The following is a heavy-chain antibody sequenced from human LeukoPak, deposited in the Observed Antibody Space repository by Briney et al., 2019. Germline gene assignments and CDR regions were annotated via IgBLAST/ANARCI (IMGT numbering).Heavy chain of an antibody. Sequence: PAETLSLTCTVSGVSISSGGYCWSWLRQHPGKGLEGNGDIYYSGNTYYHPSLKRRFTISVNTSKNRFTLKLSPVTAATPACYYCVRGEAAIPLPRLDLWGQGTLVTVSS. J-gene: IGHJ5*02. V-gene: IGHV4-31*03. D-gene: IGHD2-2*01. CDR3: VRGEAAIPLPRLDL. CDR2: IYYSGNT. CDR1: GVSISSGGYC.